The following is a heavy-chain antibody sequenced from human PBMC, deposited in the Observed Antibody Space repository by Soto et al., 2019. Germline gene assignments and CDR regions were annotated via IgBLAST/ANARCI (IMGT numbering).Heavy chain of an antibody. J-gene: IGHJ4*02. CDR1: GFTFSSYS. CDR3: AREDILGVRSFDY. D-gene: IGHD3-10*01. CDR2: ISSGSKTI. V-gene: IGHV3-48*02. Sequence: GGSLRLSCAASGFTFSSYSMNWVRQAPGKGLEWVSYISSGSKTIYYADSVQGRFTVSRDNAKNSQYLQMSSLTDEDTAVYYCAREDILGVRSFDYWSRGTLVTVSS.